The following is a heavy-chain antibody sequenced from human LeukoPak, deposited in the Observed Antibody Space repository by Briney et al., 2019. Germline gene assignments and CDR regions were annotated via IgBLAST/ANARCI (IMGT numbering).Heavy chain of an antibody. V-gene: IGHV4-59*06. CDR3: GSGAPYGSGSYLDY. Sequence: SETLSLTCTVSGGSISSYYWSWIRQHPGKGLEWIGYIYYSGSTYYNPSLKSRVTISVDTSKNQFSLKLSSVTAADTAVYYCGSGAPYGSGSYLDYWGQGTLVTVSS. CDR2: IYYSGST. J-gene: IGHJ4*02. CDR1: GGSISSYY. D-gene: IGHD3-10*01.